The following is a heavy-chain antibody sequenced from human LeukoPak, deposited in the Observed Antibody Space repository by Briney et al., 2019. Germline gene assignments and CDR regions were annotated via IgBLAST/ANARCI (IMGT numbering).Heavy chain of an antibody. J-gene: IGHJ4*02. Sequence: GESLQISCQGSGYSFTTYWIGWVRQMPGKGLEWMGIIYPGDSDTTYSPSFQGQVTISADTSINTAYLQWSSLKASDTAFYYCARHAYGGKFVDYWGQGTLVTVSS. CDR1: GYSFTTYW. CDR3: ARHAYGGKFVDY. V-gene: IGHV5-51*01. CDR2: IYPGDSDT. D-gene: IGHD4-23*01.